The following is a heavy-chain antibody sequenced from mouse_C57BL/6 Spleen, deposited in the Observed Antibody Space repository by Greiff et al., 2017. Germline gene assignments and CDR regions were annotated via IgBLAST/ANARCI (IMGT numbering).Heavy chain of an antibody. J-gene: IGHJ1*03. V-gene: IGHV1-54*01. Sequence: QVQLQQSGAELVRPGTSVKVSCKASGYAFTNYLIEWVKQRPGQGLEWIGVINPGSGGTNDNEKFKGKATLTADKSSSTAYMQLSSLTSEDSAVYFCARSAFYWYFDVWGTGTTVTVSS. CDR3: ARSAFYWYFDV. CDR1: GYAFTNYL. D-gene: IGHD6-1*01. CDR2: INPGSGGT.